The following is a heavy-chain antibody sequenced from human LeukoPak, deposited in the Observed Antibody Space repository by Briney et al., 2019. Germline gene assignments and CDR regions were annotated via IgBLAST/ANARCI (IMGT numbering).Heavy chain of an antibody. D-gene: IGHD1-26*01. Sequence: SETLSLTCTVSGGSISSYYWSWIRQPPGKGLEWIGYIHYNGITNYNPSLKSRVTMSLDTSKNQVSLKLNSVTAADTAVYYCARHISSGGTYAHFDYWGQGTLVTVSS. J-gene: IGHJ4*02. CDR1: GGSISSYY. CDR2: IHYNGIT. CDR3: ARHISSGGTYAHFDY. V-gene: IGHV4-59*08.